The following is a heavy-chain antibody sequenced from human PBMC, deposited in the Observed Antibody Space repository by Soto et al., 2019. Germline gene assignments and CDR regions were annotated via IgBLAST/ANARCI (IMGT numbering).Heavy chain of an antibody. D-gene: IGHD3-22*01. CDR3: ARVPLHTHYYDSSGYYYRDAFDI. Sequence: ASVKVSCKASGYTFTSYAMHWVRQAPGQRLEWMGWINAGNGNTNYAQKLQGRVTMTTDTSTSTAYMELRSLRSDDTAVYYCARVPLHTHYYDSSGYYYRDAFDIWGQGTMVTVSS. CDR2: INAGNGNT. V-gene: IGHV1-3*01. J-gene: IGHJ3*02. CDR1: GYTFTSYA.